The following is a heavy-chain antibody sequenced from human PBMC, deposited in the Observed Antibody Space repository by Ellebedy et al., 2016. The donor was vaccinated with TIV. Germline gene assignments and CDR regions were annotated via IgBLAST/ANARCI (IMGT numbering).Heavy chain of an antibody. Sequence: ASVKVSCKASGYTFTSYGISWARQAPGQGLEWMGWINPNSGGTNYAQNFQGWVNMTRDTSISTAYIELSRLTSDDTAMYYCAKPKEGMYNWNDGWDIWGQGTLVTVSS. CDR3: AKPKEGMYNWNDGWDI. CDR1: GYTFTSYG. V-gene: IGHV1-2*04. J-gene: IGHJ4*02. D-gene: IGHD1-20*01. CDR2: INPNSGGT.